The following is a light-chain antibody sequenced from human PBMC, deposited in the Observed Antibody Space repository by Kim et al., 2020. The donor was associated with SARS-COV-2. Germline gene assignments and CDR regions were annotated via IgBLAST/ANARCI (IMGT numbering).Light chain of an antibody. CDR2: TVS. V-gene: IGKV1-39*01. CDR3: QQSCIQRT. Sequence: DIQMTQSPSSLSASVGDRVTITCRASQSVYTYFNWYQQKPGKAPKLLIHTVSTLQSGISSRFSGSGYGTDFTLTISSLQPEDFATYYCQQSCIQRTFGQGTKVDIK. J-gene: IGKJ1*01. CDR1: QSVYTY.